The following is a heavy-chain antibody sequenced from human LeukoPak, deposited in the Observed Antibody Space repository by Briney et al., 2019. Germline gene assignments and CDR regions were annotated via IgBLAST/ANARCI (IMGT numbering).Heavy chain of an antibody. V-gene: IGHV3-30*03. CDR2: ISYDGSNK. CDR3: ARGPFYDILTGAHYYYYMDV. J-gene: IGHJ6*03. D-gene: IGHD3-9*01. CDR1: GFTFSSYG. Sequence: PGGSLRLSCAASGFTFSSYGMHWVRQAPGKGLEWVAVISYDGSNKYYADSVKGRFTISRDNAKNSLYLQMNSLRAEDTAVYYCARGPFYDILTGAHYYYYMDVWGKGTTVTVSS.